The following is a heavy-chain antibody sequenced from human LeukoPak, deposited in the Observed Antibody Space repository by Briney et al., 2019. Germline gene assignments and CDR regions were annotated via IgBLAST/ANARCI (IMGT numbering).Heavy chain of an antibody. V-gene: IGHV2-70*01. Sequence: SGPTLVNPTQPLTLTCTFSGFSLSSSNMCVIWIRQPPGKALEWLALIDWDDNKYYSTSLKTRLTISKDTSKNQVVLTVTNMDPVDTATYYCARISSCGSTPAKFDSWGQGTLVTVSS. J-gene: IGHJ4*02. D-gene: IGHD1-26*01. CDR2: IDWDDNK. CDR3: ARISSCGSTPAKFDS. CDR1: GFSLSSSNMC.